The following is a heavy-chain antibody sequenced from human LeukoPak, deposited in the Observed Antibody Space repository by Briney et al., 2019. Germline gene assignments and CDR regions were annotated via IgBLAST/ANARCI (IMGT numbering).Heavy chain of an antibody. CDR1: GFTFSRFG. J-gene: IGHJ4*02. CDR2: IYYSGST. D-gene: IGHD1-14*01. CDR3: ARFAGYVDY. V-gene: IGHV4-39*01. Sequence: GSLRLSCAASGFTFSRFGMNWIRQPPGKGLEWIGSIYYSGSTYYNPSLKSRVTISVDTSKNQFSLKLSSVTAADTAVYYCARFAGYVDYWGQGTLVTVSS.